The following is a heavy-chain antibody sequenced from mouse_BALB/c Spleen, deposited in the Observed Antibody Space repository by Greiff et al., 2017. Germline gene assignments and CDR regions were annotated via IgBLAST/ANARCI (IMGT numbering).Heavy chain of an antibody. CDR3: TRDRCMITTRGYFDY. J-gene: IGHJ2*01. V-gene: IGHV5-6-4*01. D-gene: IGHD2-4*01. Sequence: EVQLQESGGGLVKPGGSLKLSCAASGFTFSSYTMSWVRQTPEKRLEWVATISSGGSYTYYPDSVKGRFTISRDNAKNTLYLQMSSLKSEDTAMYYCTRDRCMITTRGYFDYWGQGTTLTVSS. CDR1: GFTFSSYT. CDR2: ISSGGSYT.